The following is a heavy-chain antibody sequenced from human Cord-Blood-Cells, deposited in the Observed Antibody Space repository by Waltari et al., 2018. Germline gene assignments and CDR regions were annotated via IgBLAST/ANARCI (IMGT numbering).Heavy chain of an antibody. V-gene: IGHV4-34*01. CDR3: ARLTGDAFDI. Sequence: QVQLHQWGAGLLKSSETLSLTCAVYGGSFSGYYWTWIRQPPGKGLEWIGEINHSGSTNYKPSLKSRVTISVDTSKNQFSLKLSSVTAADTAVYYCARLTGDAFDIWGQGTMVTVSS. J-gene: IGHJ3*02. CDR1: GGSFSGYY. D-gene: IGHD7-27*01. CDR2: INHSGST.